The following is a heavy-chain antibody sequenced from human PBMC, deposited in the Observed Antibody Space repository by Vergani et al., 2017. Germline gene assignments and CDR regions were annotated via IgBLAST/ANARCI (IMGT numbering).Heavy chain of an antibody. Sequence: EVQLLESGGGLVQPGGSLRLSCAASGFTFSSYAMSWVRQAPGKGLEWVSAISGSGGSTYYADSVKGRFTISRDNSKNTLYLQMNILRAEDTAVYYCAKGLTAVTVNDYWGQGTLVTVSS. CDR2: ISGSGGST. J-gene: IGHJ4*02. D-gene: IGHD3-16*02. CDR1: GFTFSSYA. CDR3: AKGLTAVTVNDY. V-gene: IGHV3-23*01.